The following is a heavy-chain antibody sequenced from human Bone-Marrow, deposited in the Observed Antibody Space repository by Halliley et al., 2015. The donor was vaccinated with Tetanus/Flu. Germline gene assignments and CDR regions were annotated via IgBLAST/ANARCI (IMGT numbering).Heavy chain of an antibody. J-gene: IGHJ4*02. Sequence: SLRLSCTTSGFRFNNFAIHWVRQAPGKALEWVAVILSDDTYKKYANFVKSRFTISRDNSKNTAYLQMSSLRAEDTAIYYCVKGYLTVTPQVTHGVDFWGLGTLATVSS. CDR1: GFRFNNFA. CDR3: VKGYLTVTPQVTHGVDF. V-gene: IGHV3-33*06. D-gene: IGHD4-17*01. CDR2: ILSDDTYK.